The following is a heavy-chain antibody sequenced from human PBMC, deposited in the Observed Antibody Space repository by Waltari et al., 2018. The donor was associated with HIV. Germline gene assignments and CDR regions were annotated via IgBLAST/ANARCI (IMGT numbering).Heavy chain of an antibody. J-gene: IGHJ2*01. CDR1: GGPFTNDA. CDR3: ARMATVVDWYFDL. Sequence: QVKLVQSGAEVKKPGSSVTVSWKASGGPFTNDAITWVRQPPGKGLEWMGWIIPVLGTTNYAQKFQGRLTIIADESTSTGYMELSSLRSEDTAVYYCARMATVVDWYFDLWGRGTLVTVSS. D-gene: IGHD2-15*01. CDR2: IIPVLGTT. V-gene: IGHV1-69*01.